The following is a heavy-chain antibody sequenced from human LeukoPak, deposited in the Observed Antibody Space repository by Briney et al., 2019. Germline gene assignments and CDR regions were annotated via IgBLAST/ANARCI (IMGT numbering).Heavy chain of an antibody. J-gene: IGHJ4*02. D-gene: IGHD6-19*01. CDR3: ATLESSGWYFDY. CDR1: GFTFTTYA. V-gene: IGHV3-23*01. Sequence: GGSLRLSYAASGFTFTTYAMRWVRQAPGKGLEWVSGISDSGKSTYHADSVKGRFTISRDNSKNTLYMQINSLRVEDTAVYYCATLESSGWYFDYWGQGTLVTVSS. CDR2: ISDSGKST.